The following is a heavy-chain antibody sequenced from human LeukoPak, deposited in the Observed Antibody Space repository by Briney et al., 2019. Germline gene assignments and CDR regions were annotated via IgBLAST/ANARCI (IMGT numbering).Heavy chain of an antibody. J-gene: IGHJ5*02. CDR1: GYSITSGYY. Sequence: SETLSLTCSVSGYSITSGYYWGWIRQSPGKGLEWIGSVYHDGSTYCNPSLKSRVIVSVDTSKNQISLSLSSVTATDTAVYYCARDFFGRAAGTGNWFDPWGQGTLLTVSS. CDR2: VYHDGST. D-gene: IGHD6-13*01. V-gene: IGHV4-38-2*02. CDR3: ARDFFGRAAGTGNWFDP.